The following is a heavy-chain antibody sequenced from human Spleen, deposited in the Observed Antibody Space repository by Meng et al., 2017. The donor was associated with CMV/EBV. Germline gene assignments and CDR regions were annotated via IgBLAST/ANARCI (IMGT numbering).Heavy chain of an antibody. CDR1: GFTFSSYA. V-gene: IGHV3-53*01. J-gene: IGHJ4*02. D-gene: IGHD2-15*01. Sequence: GESLKISCAASGFTFSSYAMSWVRQPPGKGLEWVSVIYSGGSTYYADSVKGRFTVSRDNSKNTLYLQMNSLRAEDTAVYYCASGYSSGGSCPLDYWGQGTLVTVSS. CDR2: IYSGGST. CDR3: ASGYSSGGSCPLDY.